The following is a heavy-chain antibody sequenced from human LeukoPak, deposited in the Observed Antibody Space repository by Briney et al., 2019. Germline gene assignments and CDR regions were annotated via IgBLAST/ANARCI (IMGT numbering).Heavy chain of an antibody. J-gene: IGHJ3*02. D-gene: IGHD3-9*01. Sequence: PGGSLRLSCAASGFTFDDYAMHWVRQAPGKGLEWVSGISWNSGSIGYADSVKGRFTISRDNAKNSLYLQMNSLRAEDTALYYCAKASLAYYDILTGDAFDIWGQGTMVTVSS. CDR3: AKASLAYYDILTGDAFDI. CDR1: GFTFDDYA. V-gene: IGHV3-9*01. CDR2: ISWNSGSI.